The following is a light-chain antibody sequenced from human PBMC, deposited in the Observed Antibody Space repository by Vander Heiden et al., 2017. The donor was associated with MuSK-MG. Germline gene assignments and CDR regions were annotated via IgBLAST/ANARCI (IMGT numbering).Light chain of an antibody. CDR3: QQYYSTPVT. Sequence: VMTPSPDSLAGSLGERATINCKSSQSVLYSSNNKNYLAWYQQKPGQPPKLLIYWASTRESGVPDRFSGSGSGTDFTLTISSLQAEDVAVYYCQQYYSTPVTFGQGTKVEIK. J-gene: IGKJ1*01. CDR1: QSVLYSSNNKNY. CDR2: WAS. V-gene: IGKV4-1*01.